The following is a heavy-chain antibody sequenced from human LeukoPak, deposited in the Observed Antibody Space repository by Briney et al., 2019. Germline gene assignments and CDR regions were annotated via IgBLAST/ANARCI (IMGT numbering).Heavy chain of an antibody. Sequence: SETLSLTCTVSGGSISIYYWSWVRQPPGKGLEWMGYVYNSGNTDYNPSLKSRVTISADTSKNQFFLKLTSVTAADTAVYYCARYSIAAVYDYWGQGTLVTVSS. CDR2: VYNSGNT. CDR3: ARYSIAAVYDY. CDR1: GGSISIYY. V-gene: IGHV4-59*12. J-gene: IGHJ4*02. D-gene: IGHD6-13*01.